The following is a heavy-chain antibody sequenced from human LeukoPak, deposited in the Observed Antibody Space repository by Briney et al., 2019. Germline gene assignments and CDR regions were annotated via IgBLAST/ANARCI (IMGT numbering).Heavy chain of an antibody. CDR1: GYSFTNYW. V-gene: IGHV5-51*01. J-gene: IGHJ5*02. D-gene: IGHD5-18*01. CDR2: IYPGDSDT. CDR3: AKSPSGLTYGRNWFDP. Sequence: GESLKISCQGSGYSFTNYWITWVRQMPGGGLEWVGIIYPGDSDTRYSPSFQGQVIISADKSISTAYLQWSSLKASDTAMYYCAKSPSGLTYGRNWFDPWGQGTLVTVSS.